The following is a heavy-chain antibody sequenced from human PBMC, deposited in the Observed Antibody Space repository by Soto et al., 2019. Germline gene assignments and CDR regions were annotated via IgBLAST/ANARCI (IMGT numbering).Heavy chain of an antibody. J-gene: IGHJ3*02. CDR3: ARDAPDSKPPDACDI. V-gene: IGHV3-23*01. Sequence: PGGSLRLSCAASGFTFDNYAMTWVRQAPGKGLEWVSTIHISGSRTQYAVSVKDRFTISRDDSRNRLYLQMDSLRAEDTALYYCARDAPDSKPPDACDIWGQGTMVTVSS. CDR2: IHISGSRT. CDR1: GFTFDNYA.